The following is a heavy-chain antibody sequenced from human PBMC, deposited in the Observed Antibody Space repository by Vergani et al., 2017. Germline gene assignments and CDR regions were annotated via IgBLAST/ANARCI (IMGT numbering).Heavy chain of an antibody. D-gene: IGHD1-26*01. CDR1: GFTFSSYG. V-gene: IGHV3-33*01. Sequence: QVQLVESGGGVVQPGRSLRLSCAASGFTFSSYGMHWVRQAPGKGLEWVAVIWYDGSNKYYADSVKGRFTISRDNSKNTLYLQMNSLRAEETAVYYCARDSMGAASFDIWGQGTMVTVSS. J-gene: IGHJ3*02. CDR2: IWYDGSNK. CDR3: ARDSMGAASFDI.